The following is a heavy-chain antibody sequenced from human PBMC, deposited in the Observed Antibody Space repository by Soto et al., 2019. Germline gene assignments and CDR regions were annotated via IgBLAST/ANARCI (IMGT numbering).Heavy chain of an antibody. V-gene: IGHV1-18*01. CDR1: GYSFPSHG. CDR2: ITPFNGNT. Sequence: ASVKVACKASGYSFPSHGIGWIRQAPGQGLEWMGWITPFNGNTNYAKKFQERVTMTADTSTSTVYMEMRSLRYDATPAYFCASLPPYHFDTRGYFLEDWGQGTLVTVSS. J-gene: IGHJ4*02. CDR3: ASLPPYHFDTRGYFLED. D-gene: IGHD3-22*01.